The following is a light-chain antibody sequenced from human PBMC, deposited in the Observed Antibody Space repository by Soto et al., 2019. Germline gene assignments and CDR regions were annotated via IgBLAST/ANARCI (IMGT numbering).Light chain of an antibody. V-gene: IGKV3-15*01. J-gene: IGKJ1*01. CDR3: QQDNNWPPWT. CDR1: QSVSSN. CDR2: GAS. Sequence: EIVMTQSPATLSVSPGERATLSCRASQSVSSNLAWYQQKPGQAPRLLIYGASTRATGIPARFSGSVSVTEFTLTDSSLQSEDFAVYYCQQDNNWPPWTFGQGTKVEIK.